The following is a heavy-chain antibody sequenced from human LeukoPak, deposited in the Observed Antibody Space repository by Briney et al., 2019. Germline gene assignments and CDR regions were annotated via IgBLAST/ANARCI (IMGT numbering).Heavy chain of an antibody. CDR1: GYTFTSYA. CDR2: INTNTGNP. Sequence: ASVKVSCKASGYTFTSYAMNWVRQAPGQGLEWMGWINTNTGNPAYAQGFTGRFVFSLDTSVSTAYLQISSLKAEDTAVYCCARAPLWFGELSPEYYFDYWGQGTLVTVSS. D-gene: IGHD3-10*01. V-gene: IGHV7-4-1*02. J-gene: IGHJ4*02. CDR3: ARAPLWFGELSPEYYFDY.